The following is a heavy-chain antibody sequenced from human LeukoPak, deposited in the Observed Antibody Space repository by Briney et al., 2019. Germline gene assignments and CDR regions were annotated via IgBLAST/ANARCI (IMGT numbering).Heavy chain of an antibody. CDR1: GFTFSGSS. CDR2: IRNKANNYAT. D-gene: IGHD3-3*01. CDR3: LYDFWSTTTDWFDP. V-gene: IGHV3-73*01. J-gene: IGHJ5*02. Sequence: PGGSLKLSCAASGFTFSGSSIHWVRQASGKGLEWVGRIRNKANNYATAYAASVKGRFTISRDDSKNTAYLQMSSLKTEGTAVYYCLYDFWSTTTDWFDPWGQGTLVTVSS.